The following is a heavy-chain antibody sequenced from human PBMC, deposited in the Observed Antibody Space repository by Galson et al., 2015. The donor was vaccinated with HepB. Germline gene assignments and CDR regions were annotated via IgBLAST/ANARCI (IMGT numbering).Heavy chain of an antibody. CDR3: ARYYYDSSGYYPYYYYYGMDV. Sequence: SVKVSCKASGGTFSSYAISWVRQAPGQGLEWMGGIIPIFGTANYAQKFQGRVTITADKSTSTAYMELSSLRSEDTAVYYCARYYYDSSGYYPYYYYYGMDVWGQGTTVTVSS. D-gene: IGHD3-22*01. CDR1: GGTFSSYA. J-gene: IGHJ6*02. V-gene: IGHV1-69*06. CDR2: IIPIFGTA.